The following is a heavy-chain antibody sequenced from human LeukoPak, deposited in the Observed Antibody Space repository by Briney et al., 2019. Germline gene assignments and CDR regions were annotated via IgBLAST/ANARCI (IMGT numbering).Heavy chain of an antibody. V-gene: IGHV4-39*01. Sequence: PSETLSLTCTVSGGSISSSSYYWGWIRQPPGKGLEWIGSIYYSGSIYYNPSLKSRVTISVDTSKNQFSLKLSSVTAADTAVYYCARAAAGTIDYYYYYGMDVWGQGTTVTVSS. CDR1: GGSISSSSYY. D-gene: IGHD6-13*01. CDR3: ARAAAGTIDYYYYYGMDV. CDR2: IYYSGSI. J-gene: IGHJ6*02.